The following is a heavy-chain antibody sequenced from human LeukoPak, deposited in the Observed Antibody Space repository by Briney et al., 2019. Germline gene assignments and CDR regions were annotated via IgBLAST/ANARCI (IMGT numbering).Heavy chain of an antibody. V-gene: IGHV4-34*01. CDR3: ARGEYYDFWSGSLPDY. J-gene: IGHJ4*02. CDR1: GGSFSGYY. Sequence: SETLSLTCAVYGGSFSGYYWSWIRQPPGKGLEWTGEINHSGSTNYNPSLKSRVTISVDTSKNQFSLKLSSVTAADTAVYCCARGEYYDFWSGSLPDYWGQGTLVTVSS. CDR2: INHSGST. D-gene: IGHD3-3*01.